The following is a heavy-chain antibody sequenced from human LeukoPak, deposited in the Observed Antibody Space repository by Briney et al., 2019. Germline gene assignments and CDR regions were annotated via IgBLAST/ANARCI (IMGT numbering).Heavy chain of an antibody. CDR1: GFTFRSYW. D-gene: IGHD3-16*01. Sequence: GGSLRLSCAASGFTFRSYWMHWVRQAPGKGLVWVSRINSDGSGTRYADSVKGRFTISRDNAKNTLYLQMNSLRGDDTAVYYCAKDDAWGRYKDWGQGTLVTVSS. CDR3: AKDDAWGRYKD. V-gene: IGHV3-74*01. CDR2: INSDGSGT. J-gene: IGHJ1*01.